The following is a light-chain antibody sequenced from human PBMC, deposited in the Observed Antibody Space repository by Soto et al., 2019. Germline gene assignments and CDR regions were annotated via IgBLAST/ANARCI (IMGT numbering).Light chain of an antibody. V-gene: IGKV3D-15*01. CDR2: GAY. CDR1: QSVSSN. CDR3: QQYNNWPPLT. Sequence: IVMTQSPATLSVSPGERATLFCRASQSVSSNLAWYQQRPGQAPRLLIFGAYTRATGIPARFSGSGSGTEFTLTISSLQSVDSAVYFCQQYNNWPPLTFGGGTKVEIK. J-gene: IGKJ4*01.